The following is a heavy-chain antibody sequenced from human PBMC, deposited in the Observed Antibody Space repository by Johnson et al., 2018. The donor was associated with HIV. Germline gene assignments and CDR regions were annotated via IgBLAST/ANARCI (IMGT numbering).Heavy chain of an antibody. J-gene: IGHJ3*02. V-gene: IGHV3-30*02. CDR1: GFTFSTHG. D-gene: IGHD3-22*01. CDR3: AKDPPNSGFAFAM. CDR2: IWADGSRT. Sequence: VQLVESGGGLVKPGESLRLSCAASGFTFSTHGMHWVRQAPGRGLQWMAFIWADGSRTDYTDSAKGRFTISRDNSKNTLYLQMNSLGAEDTAVYYCAKDPPNSGFAFAMWGQGTMVTVSS.